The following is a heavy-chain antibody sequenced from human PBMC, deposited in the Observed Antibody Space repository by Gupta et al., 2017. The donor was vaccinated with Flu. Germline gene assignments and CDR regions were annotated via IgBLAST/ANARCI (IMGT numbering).Heavy chain of an antibody. CDR1: GGSISSYY. J-gene: IGHJ5*02. D-gene: IGHD6-13*01. Sequence: QVQLQESGPGLVKPSETLSLTCTVSGGSISSYYWSWIRQPAGKGLEWIGRIYTSGSTNYNPSLKSRVTMSVDTSKNQFSLKLSSVTAADTAVYYCARGLAAAGQGDWFDPWGQGTLVTVSS. CDR2: IYTSGST. CDR3: ARGLAAAGQGDWFDP. V-gene: IGHV4-4*07.